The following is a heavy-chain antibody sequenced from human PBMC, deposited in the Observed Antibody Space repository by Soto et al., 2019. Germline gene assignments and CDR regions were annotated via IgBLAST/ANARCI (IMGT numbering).Heavy chain of an antibody. CDR1: GYTFNSYD. CDR2: NSAYNGNT. D-gene: IGHD1-26*01. V-gene: IGHV1-18*01. CDR3: ARASGSSYWLDP. Sequence: ASAKVSCKDSGYTFNSYDMNWVRQDTGQGLEWMGWNSAYNGNTNYAQKLQGRVTMTTDTSTNTAYMELRSLRSDDTAVYYCARASGSSYWLDPWGQGTLVTVSS. J-gene: IGHJ5*02.